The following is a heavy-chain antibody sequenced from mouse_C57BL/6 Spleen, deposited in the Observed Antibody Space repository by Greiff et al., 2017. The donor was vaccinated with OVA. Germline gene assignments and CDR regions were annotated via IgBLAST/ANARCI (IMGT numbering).Heavy chain of an antibody. D-gene: IGHD1-1*01. V-gene: IGHV2-2*01. Sequence: QVQLKESGPGLVQPSQSLSIPCTVSGFSLTSYGVHWVRQSPGKGLEWQGVIWSGGSTDYNAAFISRLSISKDNSKSQVFFKMNSLQADDTAIYYCARNYGSSYGAMDYWGQGTSVTVSS. CDR2: IWSGGST. J-gene: IGHJ4*01. CDR1: GFSLTSYG. CDR3: ARNYGSSYGAMDY.